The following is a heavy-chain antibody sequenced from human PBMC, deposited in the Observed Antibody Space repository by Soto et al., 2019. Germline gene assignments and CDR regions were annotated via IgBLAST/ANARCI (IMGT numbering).Heavy chain of an antibody. Sequence: GGSLRLSCAASGFTFSSYAMHWVRQAPGKGLEWVAVISDDGSYKYYADSVKGRFTISRDNSKNTLYLQMNSLRAEDTAVYYCAKDAFKSRSFLDYWGQGTLVPVSS. J-gene: IGHJ4*02. CDR1: GFTFSSYA. D-gene: IGHD6-6*01. CDR2: ISDDGSYK. V-gene: IGHV3-30*18. CDR3: AKDAFKSRSFLDY.